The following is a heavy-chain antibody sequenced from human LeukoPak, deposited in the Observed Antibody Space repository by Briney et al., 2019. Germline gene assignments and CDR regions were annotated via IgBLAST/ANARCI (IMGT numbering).Heavy chain of an antibody. CDR3: ARLSIFGAPLVGMDV. CDR2: MNPNSGNT. D-gene: IGHD3-3*01. CDR1: GYTFTSYD. V-gene: IGHV1-8*01. J-gene: IGHJ6*02. Sequence: ASVTVSCKASGYTFTSYDINWVRQAPGQGLEWMGWMNPNSGNTGYAQKFQGRVTMTRNTSISTAYMELSSLRSEDTAVYYCARLSIFGAPLVGMDVWGQGTTVTVSS.